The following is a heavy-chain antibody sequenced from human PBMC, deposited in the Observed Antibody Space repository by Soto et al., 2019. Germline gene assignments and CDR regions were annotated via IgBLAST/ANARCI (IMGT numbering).Heavy chain of an antibody. J-gene: IGHJ6*03. D-gene: IGHD3-16*01. V-gene: IGHV3-20*04. CDR1: GFTFGDYG. CDR3: AKAFGAGYYYYMDV. Sequence: GGSLRLSCAASGFTFGDYGMSWVRQAPGKGLEWVSGINWNGGSTGYADSVKGRFTISRDNAKNSLYLQMNSLRAEDTALYYCAKAFGAGYYYYMDVWGKGTTVTVSS. CDR2: INWNGGST.